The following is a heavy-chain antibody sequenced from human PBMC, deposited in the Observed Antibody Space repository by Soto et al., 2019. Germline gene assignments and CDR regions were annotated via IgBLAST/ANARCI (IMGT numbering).Heavy chain of an antibody. D-gene: IGHD5-12*01. J-gene: IGHJ4*02. V-gene: IGHV4-34*01. CDR3: ARRDGGYPGRRRPFDY. Sequence: SETLSLTCAVYGGSFSGYYWSWIRQPPGKGLEWIGEINHSGSTNYNPSLKSRVTLSVDTSKNQFSLKLSSVTAADTAVYYCARRDGGYPGRRRPFDYWGQGTLVTVSS. CDR1: GGSFSGYY. CDR2: INHSGST.